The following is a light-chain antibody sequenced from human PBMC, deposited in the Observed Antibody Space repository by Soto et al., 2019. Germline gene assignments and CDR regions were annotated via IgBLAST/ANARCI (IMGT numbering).Light chain of an antibody. Sequence: EIVMTQSPGTLSVSPGDRATLSCRASQSVSSSLAWYQQKPGQAPRLLIYADSNRATGIPARFSGSGSGRDFTLTISSLEPEDFSVYYCQQRYNWPITFGQGTRLEI. CDR2: ADS. V-gene: IGKV3-11*02. CDR3: QQRYNWPIT. J-gene: IGKJ5*01. CDR1: QSVSSS.